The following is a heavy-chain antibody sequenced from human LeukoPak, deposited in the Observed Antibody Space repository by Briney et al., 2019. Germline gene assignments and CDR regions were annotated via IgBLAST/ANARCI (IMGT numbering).Heavy chain of an antibody. CDR1: GFTFSNYW. CDR2: IKQDGREK. CDR3: ARDSWDGDLDY. D-gene: IGHD6-13*01. Sequence: GGSLRLSCAASGFTFSNYWMSWVRHAPGKGLEWVANIKQDGREKHYVDSVKGRFTISRDNAKNSLFLQMQSLRAEDTAVYYCARDSWDGDLDYWGQGTLVTASS. V-gene: IGHV3-7*01. J-gene: IGHJ4*02.